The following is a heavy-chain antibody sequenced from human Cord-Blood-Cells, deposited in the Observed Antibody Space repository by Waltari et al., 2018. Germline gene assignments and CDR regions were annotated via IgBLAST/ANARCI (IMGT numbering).Heavy chain of an antibody. V-gene: IGHV3-53*01. Sequence: EVQLVESGGGLIQPGGSLRLSCAASGFTVSSNYMSWVRQAPGKGLEWVSVIYSGGSTYYADSVKGRFTISRDNSKNTLYLQMNSLRAEDTAVYYCARTEHGGWYYFDYWGQGTLVTVSS. J-gene: IGHJ4*02. CDR1: GFTVSSNY. D-gene: IGHD6-19*01. CDR3: ARTEHGGWYYFDY. CDR2: IYSGGST.